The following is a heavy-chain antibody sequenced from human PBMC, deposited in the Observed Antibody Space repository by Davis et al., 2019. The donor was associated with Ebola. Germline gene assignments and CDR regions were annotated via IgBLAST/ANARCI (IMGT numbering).Heavy chain of an antibody. CDR3: ARRGGQAAVYYYYGMDV. J-gene: IGHJ6*02. CDR2: IYPGDSDT. CDR1: GYSFTSYW. D-gene: IGHD6-13*01. V-gene: IGHV5-51*01. Sequence: GGSLRLSCKGSGYSFTSYWIGWVRQMPGKGLEWMGIIYPGDSDTRYSPSFQGQVTISADKSISTAYLQWSSLKASHTAMYYCARRGGQAAVYYYYGMDVWGQGTTVTVSS.